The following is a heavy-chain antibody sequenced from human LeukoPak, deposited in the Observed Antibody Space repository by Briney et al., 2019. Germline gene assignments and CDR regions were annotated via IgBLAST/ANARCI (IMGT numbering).Heavy chain of an antibody. CDR3: ARSSSSPIVVVIPDAFDI. V-gene: IGHV1-46*01. CDR2: INPSGGST. CDR1: GYTFTSYY. J-gene: IGHJ3*02. Sequence: GASVKVSCKASGYTFTSYYMHWVRQAPGQGLEWMGIINPSGGSTSYAQKFQGRVTMTRDMSTSIVYMELSSLRSEDTAVYYCARSSSSPIVVVIPDAFDIWGQGTMVTVSS. D-gene: IGHD3-22*01.